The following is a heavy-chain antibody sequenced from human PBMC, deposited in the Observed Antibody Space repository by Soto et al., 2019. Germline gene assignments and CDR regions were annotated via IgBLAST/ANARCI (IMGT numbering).Heavy chain of an antibody. Sequence: GASVKVSGKASGYTFTSYGISWVRQAPGQGLEWMGWISAYNGNTNYAQKLQGRVTMTTDTSTSTAYMELRSLRSDDTAVYYCARPNLYDFWSGYYPQGGYFDYWGQGTLVTVSS. V-gene: IGHV1-18*04. CDR1: GYTFTSYG. D-gene: IGHD3-3*01. CDR2: ISAYNGNT. CDR3: ARPNLYDFWSGYYPQGGYFDY. J-gene: IGHJ4*02.